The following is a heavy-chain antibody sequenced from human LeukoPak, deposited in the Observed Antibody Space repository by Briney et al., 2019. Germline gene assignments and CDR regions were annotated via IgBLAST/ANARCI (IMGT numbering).Heavy chain of an antibody. D-gene: IGHD2-21*02. J-gene: IGHJ6*03. CDR1: GYTFTGYY. Sequence: GASVKVSCKASGYTFTGYYMHWVRQAPGQGLEWMGWINPNSGGTNYAQKFQGRVTMTRDTSISTAYMELSRLRSDDTAVYYCARDGGGGDYYYYYYYMDVWGKGTTVTVSS. CDR2: INPNSGGT. CDR3: ARDGGGGDYYYYYYYMDV. V-gene: IGHV1-2*02.